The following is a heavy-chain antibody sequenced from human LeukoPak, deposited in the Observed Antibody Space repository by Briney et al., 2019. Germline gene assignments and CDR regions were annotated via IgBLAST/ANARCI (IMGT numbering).Heavy chain of an antibody. D-gene: IGHD5-24*01. Sequence: SETLALTCSVSGESLSGRYWVWIRQPPGSQPEGVGYIHSSGSPNYNPSLQSRVTISIDTSRNQFSLKLSSVTGADTAVYYCARLAGWLQLSAFDIWGQGTMVAVSS. CDR3: ARLAGWLQLSAFDI. CDR2: IHSSGSP. J-gene: IGHJ3*02. CDR1: GESLSGRY. V-gene: IGHV4-59*11.